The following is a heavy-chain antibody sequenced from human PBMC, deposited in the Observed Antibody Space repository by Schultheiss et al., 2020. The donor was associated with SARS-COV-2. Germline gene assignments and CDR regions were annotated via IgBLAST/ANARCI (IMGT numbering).Heavy chain of an antibody. D-gene: IGHD3-3*01. CDR2: FHPDDTT. V-gene: IGHV3-74*01. CDR3: AKFSRGEWLPID. CDR1: GFTFSSYW. J-gene: IGHJ4*02. Sequence: GGSLRLSCAASGFTFSSYWMHWVRQAPGKGLVWVSVFHPDDTTHYADSVKGRFAISRDSGKNTLYLQMNSLTAEDTAVYYCAKFSRGEWLPIDWGQGILVTVSS.